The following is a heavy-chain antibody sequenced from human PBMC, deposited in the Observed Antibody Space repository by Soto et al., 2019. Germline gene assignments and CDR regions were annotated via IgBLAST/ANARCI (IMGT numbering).Heavy chain of an antibody. D-gene: IGHD6-13*01. Sequence: PSETLSLTCAVYGGSFSGYYWSWIRQPPGKGLEWIGEINHSGSTNYNPSLKSRVTISVDTSKNQFSLKLSSVTAADTAVYYCARGRAAAFDPWGQGTLVTVPQ. V-gene: IGHV4-34*01. J-gene: IGHJ5*02. CDR3: ARGRAAAFDP. CDR1: GGSFSGYY. CDR2: INHSGST.